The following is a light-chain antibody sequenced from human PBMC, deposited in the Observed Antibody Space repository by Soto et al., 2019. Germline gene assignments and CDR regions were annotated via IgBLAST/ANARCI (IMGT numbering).Light chain of an antibody. Sequence: EIVMTQSPATLSVSPGERATLSCRASQSVSGNLAWYQQKPGQAPRLLIYGASTRATGIPARFSGSGSGTEFTLTISSLQSEDFAVYYCQQYNNRPPVTFGQGTKVEIK. CDR1: QSVSGN. CDR2: GAS. CDR3: QQYNNRPPVT. V-gene: IGKV3-15*01. J-gene: IGKJ1*01.